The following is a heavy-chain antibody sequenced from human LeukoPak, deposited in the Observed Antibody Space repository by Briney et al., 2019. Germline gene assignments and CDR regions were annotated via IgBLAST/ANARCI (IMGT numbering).Heavy chain of an antibody. CDR3: ARDFGDYRADY. CDR1: GGSFSGYY. J-gene: IGHJ4*02. CDR2: IYHSGNT. V-gene: IGHV4-34*01. D-gene: IGHD4-17*01. Sequence: SETLSLTCAVYGGSFSGYYWSWIRQPPGKGLEWIGEIYHSGNTYYNPSLKSRVAISADTSKNQFSLRLSSVTAADTAVYYCARDFGDYRADYWGQGTLVIVSS.